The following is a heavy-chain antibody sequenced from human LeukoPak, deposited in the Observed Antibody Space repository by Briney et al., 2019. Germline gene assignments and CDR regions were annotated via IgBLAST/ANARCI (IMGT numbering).Heavy chain of an antibody. J-gene: IGHJ4*02. CDR1: GYTFTSCY. D-gene: IGHD2/OR15-2a*01. Sequence: GASVKVSCKASGYTFTSCYMHWVRQAPGQGLEWMGIINPSGGSTSYAQKFQGRVTMTRDTFTSTVYMELSSLRSEDTAVYYCARDSREVDLGSVLLYYFDYWGQGTLVTVSS. V-gene: IGHV1-46*01. CDR2: INPSGGST. CDR3: ARDSREVDLGSVLLYYFDY.